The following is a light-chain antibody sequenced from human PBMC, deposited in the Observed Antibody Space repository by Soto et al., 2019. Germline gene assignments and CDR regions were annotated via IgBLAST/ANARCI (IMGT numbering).Light chain of an antibody. CDR1: SSDVGGYDY. J-gene: IGLJ2*01. Sequence: QSALTQPRSVSGSPGQSVTISCTGTSSDVGGYDYVSWYQQHPGKAPKVIIYDVSKRPSGVPDRFSGSKSGNTASLTISGLQTEDETDYYCCSYAGRYTLVFGGVTKLTVL. V-gene: IGLV2-11*01. CDR3: CSYAGRYTLV. CDR2: DVS.